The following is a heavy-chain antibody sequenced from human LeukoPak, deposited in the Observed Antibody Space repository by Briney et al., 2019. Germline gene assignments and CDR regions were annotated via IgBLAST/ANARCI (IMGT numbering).Heavy chain of an antibody. CDR2: INHSGST. Sequence: SETLSLTCTASGYSISSGYYWGWIRQPPGKGLEWIGEINHSGSTNYNPSLKSRVTISVDTSKNQFSLKLSSVTAADTAVYYCARGRTIYDYVWGSYRRGSDFDYWGQGTLVTVSS. CDR1: GYSISSGYY. D-gene: IGHD3-16*02. J-gene: IGHJ4*02. V-gene: IGHV4-38-2*02. CDR3: ARGRTIYDYVWGSYRRGSDFDY.